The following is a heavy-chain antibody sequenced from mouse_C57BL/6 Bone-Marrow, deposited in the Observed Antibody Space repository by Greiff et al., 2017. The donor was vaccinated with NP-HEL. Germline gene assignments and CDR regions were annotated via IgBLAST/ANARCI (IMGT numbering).Heavy chain of an antibody. V-gene: IGHV1-59*01. D-gene: IGHD2-3*01. CDR2: IDPSDSYT. CDR1: GYTFTSYW. Sequence: QVQLQQPGAELVRPGTSVKLSCKASGYTFTSYWMHWVKQRPGQGLEWIGVIDPSDSYTNYNQKFKGKATLTLDTSSSTAYMQLSSLTSEDSAVYYCARSKWLLSYAMDYWGQGTSVTVSS. CDR3: ARSKWLLSYAMDY. J-gene: IGHJ4*01.